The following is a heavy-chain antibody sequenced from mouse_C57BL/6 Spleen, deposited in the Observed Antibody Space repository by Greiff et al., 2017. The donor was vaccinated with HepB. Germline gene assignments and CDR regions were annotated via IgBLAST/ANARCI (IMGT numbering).Heavy chain of an antibody. V-gene: IGHV1-76*01. CDR3: ARGYYSNFAWFAY. CDR1: GYTFTDYY. D-gene: IGHD2-5*01. Sequence: VHLVESGAELVRPGASVKLSCKASGYTFTDYYINWVKQRPGQGLEWIARIYPGSGNTYYNEKFKGKATLTAEKSSSTAYMQLSSLTSEDSAVYVCARGYYSNFAWFAYWGQGTLVTVSA. CDR2: IYPGSGNT. J-gene: IGHJ3*01.